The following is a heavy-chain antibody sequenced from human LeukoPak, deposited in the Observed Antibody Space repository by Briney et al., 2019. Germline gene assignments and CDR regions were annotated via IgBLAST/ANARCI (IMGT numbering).Heavy chain of an antibody. Sequence: SETLSLTCTVSGGSISSYYWSWIWQPPGKGLEWIGYIYYSGSTNYNPSLKSRVTISVDTSKNQFSLKLSSVTAADTAVYYCARRVRDAFDIWGQGTMVTVSS. CDR1: GGSISSYY. J-gene: IGHJ3*02. V-gene: IGHV4-59*01. CDR3: ARRVRDAFDI. CDR2: IYYSGST.